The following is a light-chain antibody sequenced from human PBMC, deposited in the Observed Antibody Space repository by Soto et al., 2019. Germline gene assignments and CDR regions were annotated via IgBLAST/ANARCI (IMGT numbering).Light chain of an antibody. V-gene: IGKV1-5*01. CDR2: HAS. J-gene: IGKJ1*01. CDR3: QQYNTYS. CDR1: QSISSG. Sequence: DIQMTQSPSSLSASVGNRVTITCRASQSISSGLAWYQQKPGTAPKLLIYHASTLESGVPSRFSGSGSGTEFSLTISSLQPDDFATYYCQQYNTYSFGQGTKVDIK.